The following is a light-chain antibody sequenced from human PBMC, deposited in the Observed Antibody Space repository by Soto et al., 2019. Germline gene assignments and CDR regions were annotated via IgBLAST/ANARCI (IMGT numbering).Light chain of an antibody. CDR1: SSDVGGYNY. CDR2: EVS. V-gene: IGLV2-14*01. Sequence: QSALTQPASVSGSPGQSITISCTGTSSDVGGYNYVSWYQQHPGKAPKLMIYEVSNGPSGVSNRFSGSKSVNTASLTISGLQAEDEADYYCSSYTSSSIDYVFGTGTKLTVL. CDR3: SSYTSSSIDYV. J-gene: IGLJ1*01.